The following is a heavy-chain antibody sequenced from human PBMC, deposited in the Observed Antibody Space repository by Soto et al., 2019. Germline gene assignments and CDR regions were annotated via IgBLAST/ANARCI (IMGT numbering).Heavy chain of an antibody. CDR1: GYTFTSYG. V-gene: IGHV1-18*01. J-gene: IGHJ3*02. CDR2: INTYNGNT. D-gene: IGHD3-10*01. Sequence: QVQLVQSGAEVKKPGASVKVSCKASGYTFTSYGISWVRQAPGQGLEWMGWINTYNGNTYYAQKLQGRVTMMTDTSTSTAYMELRSLRTDDTAVYYCARDYYASVNNYFDAFDIWGQGTMVTVSS. CDR3: ARDYYASVNNYFDAFDI.